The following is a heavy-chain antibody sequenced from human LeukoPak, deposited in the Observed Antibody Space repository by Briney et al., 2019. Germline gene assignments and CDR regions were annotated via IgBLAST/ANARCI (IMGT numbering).Heavy chain of an antibody. Sequence: GGSLRPSCAASGFTFSSYAMHWVRQAPGKGLEYVSAISSNGGSTYYANSVKGRFTISRDNSKNTLYLQMGSLRAEDMAVYYCAREFNPVSAFDIWGQGTMVTVSS. CDR1: GFTFSSYA. CDR3: AREFNPVSAFDI. CDR2: ISSNGGST. V-gene: IGHV3-64*01. D-gene: IGHD5/OR15-5a*01. J-gene: IGHJ3*02.